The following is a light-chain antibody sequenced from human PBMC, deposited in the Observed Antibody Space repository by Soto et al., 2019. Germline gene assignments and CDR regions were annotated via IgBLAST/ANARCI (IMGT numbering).Light chain of an antibody. Sequence: QSVLTQPPSVSGAPGQWVTISCTGSSSNIGAGYDVHWYQQLPGTAPKLLIYGNTNRPSGVPDRFSGSKSGTSASLAITGLQAEDEADYYCQSYDSSLSGWVFDGGTKLTVL. CDR1: SSNIGAGYD. CDR3: QSYDSSLSGWV. V-gene: IGLV1-40*01. J-gene: IGLJ3*02. CDR2: GNT.